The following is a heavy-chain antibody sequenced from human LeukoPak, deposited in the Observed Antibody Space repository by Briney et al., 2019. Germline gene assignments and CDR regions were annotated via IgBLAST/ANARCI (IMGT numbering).Heavy chain of an antibody. V-gene: IGHV4-39*01. D-gene: IGHD6-19*01. CDR3: ASEGLAVAGIFFY. Sequence: SETLSLTCTVSGGSISSSSYYWGWIRQPPGKGLEWIGSIYYSGSTYYNPSLKSRVTISVDTSKNQFSLKLSSVTAADTAVYYCASEGLAVAGIFFYWGQGTLVTVSS. J-gene: IGHJ4*02. CDR1: GGSISSSSYY. CDR2: IYYSGST.